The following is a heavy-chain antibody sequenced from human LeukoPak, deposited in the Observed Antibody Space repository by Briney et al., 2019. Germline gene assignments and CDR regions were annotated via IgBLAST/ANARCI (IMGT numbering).Heavy chain of an antibody. Sequence: AGGSLRLSCAASGFTFSGYGMHWVRQAPGKGLEWVAFIRYDGSNRYYADSVKGRFTVSRDNSKNTLYLQMNSPRAEDTAVYYCAKDCVVVPAAIPDDAFDIWGQGTMVTVSS. J-gene: IGHJ3*02. D-gene: IGHD2-2*02. CDR3: AKDCVVVPAAIPDDAFDI. CDR1: GFTFSGYG. V-gene: IGHV3-30*02. CDR2: IRYDGSNR.